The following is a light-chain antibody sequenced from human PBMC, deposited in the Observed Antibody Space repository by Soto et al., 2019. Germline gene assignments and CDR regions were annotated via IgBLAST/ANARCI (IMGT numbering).Light chain of an antibody. V-gene: IGKV3-20*01. CDR2: DAS. J-gene: IGKJ1*01. Sequence: EIVLTQSPGTLSLSPGDRATLSCRASQSVGRNYLAWYQQKPGQAPRLLIYDASSRATGIPDRFSGSGSGTDFTLTISRLEPEDFAVYYCQQYRTFGQGTKVDIK. CDR3: QQYRT. CDR1: QSVGRNY.